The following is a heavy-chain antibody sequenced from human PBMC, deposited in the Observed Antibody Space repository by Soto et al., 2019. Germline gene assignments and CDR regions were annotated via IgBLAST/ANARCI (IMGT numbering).Heavy chain of an antibody. CDR2: ISGSGGST. CDR1: GFTFSSYA. D-gene: IGHD3-22*01. CDR3: ANSPQPNYHDSSGYYPY. V-gene: IGHV3-23*01. J-gene: IGHJ4*02. Sequence: RLSCAASGFTFSSYAMSWVRQAPGKGLEWVSAISGSGGSTYYADSVKGRFTISRDNSKNTLYLQMNSLRAEDTAVYYCANSPQPNYHDSSGYYPYWGQGTLVTVSS.